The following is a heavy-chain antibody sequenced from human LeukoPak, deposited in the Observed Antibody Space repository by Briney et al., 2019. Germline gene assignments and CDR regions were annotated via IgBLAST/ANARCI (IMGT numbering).Heavy chain of an antibody. D-gene: IGHD3-22*01. V-gene: IGHV3-23*01. Sequence: GRSLRLSCAASGFTFSTYAMSWVPQAPGKGVEGVSAMRGSGGRTYYPASLTARFTISRDISQRTLFSQMNSPSAQPQALYYCSKDQADSNTYFTVVRWGQGALVTVSS. J-gene: IGHJ4*02. CDR2: MRGSGGRT. CDR1: GFTFSTYA. CDR3: SKDQADSNTYFTVVR.